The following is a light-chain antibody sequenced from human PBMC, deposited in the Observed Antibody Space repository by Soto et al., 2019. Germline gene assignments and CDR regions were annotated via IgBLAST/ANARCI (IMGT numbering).Light chain of an antibody. CDR3: LQSDSFPHT. CDR2: AAS. V-gene: IGKV1-12*01. J-gene: IGKJ2*01. Sequence: DIPMTQSPSSVSASVGDRVTLTCRASQGISSWLAWYQQKPGKAPKLLIYAASSLQSGVPSRFSGSGSGTPFSLTISSLQPEDSATYYCLQSDSFPHTFGQGTKLEIK. CDR1: QGISSW.